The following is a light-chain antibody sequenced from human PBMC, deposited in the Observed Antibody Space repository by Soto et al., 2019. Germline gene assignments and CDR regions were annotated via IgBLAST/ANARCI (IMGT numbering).Light chain of an antibody. CDR1: QSISTY. J-gene: IGKJ4*01. CDR2: AAS. Sequence: DIQMTQSPSSLSASVGDRVTIACRAGQSISTYLNWYQQKPGKAPKLLIFAASSLKSGVPSRFSGSGSGTDFTLTINSLQLEDFATYYCQQSNSDHTFGGGTKVEIK. CDR3: QQSNSDHT. V-gene: IGKV1-39*01.